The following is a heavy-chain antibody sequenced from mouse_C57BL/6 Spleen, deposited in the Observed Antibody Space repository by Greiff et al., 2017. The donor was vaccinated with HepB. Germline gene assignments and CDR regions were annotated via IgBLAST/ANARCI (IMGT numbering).Heavy chain of an antibody. CDR3: ARGGFYYGSSYWYFDV. D-gene: IGHD1-1*01. CDR1: GFTFSSYA. J-gene: IGHJ1*03. Sequence: XMLVESGGGLVKPGGSLKLSCAASGFTFSSYAMSWVRQTPEKRLEWVATISDGGSYTYYPDNVKGRFTISRDNAKNNLYLQMSHLKSEDTAMYYCARGGFYYGSSYWYFDVWGTGTTVTVSS. V-gene: IGHV5-4*03. CDR2: ISDGGSYT.